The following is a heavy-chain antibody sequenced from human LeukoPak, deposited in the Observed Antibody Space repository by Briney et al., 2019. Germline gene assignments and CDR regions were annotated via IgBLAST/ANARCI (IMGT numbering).Heavy chain of an antibody. CDR1: GGSISSGGYY. J-gene: IGHJ4*02. V-gene: IGHV4-31*03. CDR3: ARGYSYGDYYFDY. CDR2: VYYSGST. Sequence: SSETLSLTCTVSGGSISSGGYYWSWIRQHPGKGLEWIGYVYYSGSTYCNPSLKSRVTISVDTSKNQFSLKLSSVTAADTAVYYCARGYSYGDYYFDYWGQGTLVTVSS. D-gene: IGHD5-18*01.